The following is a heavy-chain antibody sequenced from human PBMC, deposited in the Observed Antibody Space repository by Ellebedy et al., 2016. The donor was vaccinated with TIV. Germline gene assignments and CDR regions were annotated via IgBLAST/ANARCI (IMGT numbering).Heavy chain of an antibody. V-gene: IGHV3-30*18. J-gene: IGHJ4*02. CDR1: GFTFSSYG. CDR3: AKDSNAYYFDY. Sequence: GESLKISXAASGFTFSSYGMHWVRQAPGKGLEWVAVISYDGSNKYYADSVKGRFTISRDNSKNTLYLQMNSLRAEDTAVYYCAKDSNAYYFDYWGQGTLVTVSS. D-gene: IGHD2/OR15-2a*01. CDR2: ISYDGSNK.